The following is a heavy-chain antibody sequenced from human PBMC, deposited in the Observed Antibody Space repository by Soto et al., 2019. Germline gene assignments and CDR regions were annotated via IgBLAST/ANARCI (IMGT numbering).Heavy chain of an antibody. D-gene: IGHD1-1*01. CDR3: ARGSENCNDEFGY. Sequence: ASVKVSCKASGYTFTSYDINLVRQATVQVLELIVWINPNIFNTCYSQKFQGRFTITMNTSIITSYIELIILRSEYTAVYYCARGSENCNDEFGYWGQGTMVTVSS. V-gene: IGHV1-8*01. J-gene: IGHJ4*02. CDR1: GYTFTSYD. CDR2: INPNIFNT.